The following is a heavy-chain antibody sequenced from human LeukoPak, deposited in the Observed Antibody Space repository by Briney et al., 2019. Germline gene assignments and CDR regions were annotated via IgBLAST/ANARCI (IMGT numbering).Heavy chain of an antibody. D-gene: IGHD2-2*01. CDR3: GRCRLSSLIVDDN. Sequence: GGSLRHSCAASGFTFSNYAMNWVRQVPGKGPEWVSGISGTGTNIQYADSVKGRFTISRDNAKNSLYLQMNSLRAEDTAVYYCGRCRLSSLIVDDNWGQGTLVTVSS. V-gene: IGHV3-21*01. J-gene: IGHJ4*02. CDR1: GFTFSNYA. CDR2: ISGTGTNI.